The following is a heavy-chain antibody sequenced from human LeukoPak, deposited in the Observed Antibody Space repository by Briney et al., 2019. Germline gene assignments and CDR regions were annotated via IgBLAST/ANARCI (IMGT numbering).Heavy chain of an antibody. CDR2: ARASGGGT. J-gene: IGHJ4*02. Sequence: QPGGSLRLSCAASGFTYSDCTMGWVRRVPGKGLEWVSTARASGGGTYYADSVKGRFTISRDNSKNTVYLQMNSLRAEDTAVYYCAKEPPIRWLATFDFWGQGTLVTVSS. V-gene: IGHV3-23*01. D-gene: IGHD4-23*01. CDR1: GFTYSDCT. CDR3: AKEPPIRWLATFDF.